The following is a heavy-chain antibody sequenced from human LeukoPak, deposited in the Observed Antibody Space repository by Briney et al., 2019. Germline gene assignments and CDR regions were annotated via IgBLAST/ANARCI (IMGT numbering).Heavy chain of an antibody. V-gene: IGHV4-30-2*01. CDR2: IYHSGST. CDR1: GGSLSSDGYS. J-gene: IGHJ4*02. Sequence: SETLSLTCGVSGGSLSSDGYSWTWIRQPPGKGLEWIGYIYHSGSTYYNPPLKSRVTISIDRSKNQFSLKLSSATAADTAVYYCARCSTSLGYFDYWGQGTLVTVSS. D-gene: IGHD2-2*01. CDR3: ARCSTSLGYFDY.